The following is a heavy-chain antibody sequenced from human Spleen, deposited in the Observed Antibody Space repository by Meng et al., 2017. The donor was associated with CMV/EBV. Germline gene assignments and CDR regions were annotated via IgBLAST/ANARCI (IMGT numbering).Heavy chain of an antibody. J-gene: IGHJ5*02. D-gene: IGHD3-22*01. CDR1: GYTFTSYG. CDR3: ARLDLSRGGYYDSSQENWFDP. Sequence: ASVKVSCKASGYTFTSYGISWVRQAPGQGLEWMGWISAYNGNTNYAQKLQGRVTMTTDTSTSTAYMELRSLRSDDTAVYYCARLDLSRGGYYDSSQENWFDPWGQGTLVTVS. CDR2: ISAYNGNT. V-gene: IGHV1-18*01.